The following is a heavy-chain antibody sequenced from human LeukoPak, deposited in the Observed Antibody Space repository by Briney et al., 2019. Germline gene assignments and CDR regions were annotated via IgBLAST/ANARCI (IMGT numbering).Heavy chain of an antibody. CDR2: ISPTSIYT. Sequence: GGSLRLSCSASGFTFSDYYMTWIRQAPGKGLEWISNISPTSIYTNHAAAVKGRFIISRDNAKNSLSLQMNSLSAEDTAVYYCARGSFSGTAPFDYWGQGTLVTVSS. CDR1: GFTFSDYY. V-gene: IGHV3-11*06. D-gene: IGHD1-1*01. CDR3: ARGSFSGTAPFDY. J-gene: IGHJ4*02.